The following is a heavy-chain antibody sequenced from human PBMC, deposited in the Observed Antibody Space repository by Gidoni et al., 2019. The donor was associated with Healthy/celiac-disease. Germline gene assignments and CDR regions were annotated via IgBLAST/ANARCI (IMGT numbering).Heavy chain of an antibody. CDR3: AKGGYDFWSGYRPNYYYGMDV. CDR1: GFTSSSYA. Sequence: EVQLLESGGGLVQPGGSLRLSCAASGFTSSSYAMSWVRQAPGKGLEWVSAISGSGGSTYYADSVKGRFTISRDNSKNTLYLQMNSLRAEDTAVYYCAKGGYDFWSGYRPNYYYGMDVWGQGTTVTVSS. J-gene: IGHJ6*02. CDR2: ISGSGGST. V-gene: IGHV3-23*01. D-gene: IGHD3-3*01.